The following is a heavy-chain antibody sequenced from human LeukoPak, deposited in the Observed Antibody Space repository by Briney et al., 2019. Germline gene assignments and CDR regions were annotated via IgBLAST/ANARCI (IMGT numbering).Heavy chain of an antibody. CDR1: GFTFSSYS. V-gene: IGHV3-21*01. CDR2: ISSSSSYI. J-gene: IGHJ4*02. Sequence: GASLRLSCAVSGFTFSSYSVNWVRQAPGKGLEWVSSISSSSSYIYYADSLKGRFTISRDNPKNSLYLQMNSLRAEDTAVYYCARTSTGWSLDYWGQGTLVTVSS. D-gene: IGHD6-19*01. CDR3: ARTSTGWSLDY.